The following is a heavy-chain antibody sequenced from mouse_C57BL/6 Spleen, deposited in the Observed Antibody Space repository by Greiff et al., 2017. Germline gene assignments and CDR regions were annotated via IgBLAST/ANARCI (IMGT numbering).Heavy chain of an antibody. Sequence: DVMLVESGGELVKPGGSLKLSCAASGFTFSSYGMSWVRQTPDKRLEWVATISSGGSYTYYPDSVKGRFTISRDNAKNTLYLQMSSLKSEDTAMYYCARRATSYYYGSSQYWYFDVWGTGTTVTVSS. CDR2: ISSGGSYT. J-gene: IGHJ1*03. D-gene: IGHD1-1*01. CDR1: GFTFSSYG. CDR3: ARRATSYYYGSSQYWYFDV. V-gene: IGHV5-6*02.